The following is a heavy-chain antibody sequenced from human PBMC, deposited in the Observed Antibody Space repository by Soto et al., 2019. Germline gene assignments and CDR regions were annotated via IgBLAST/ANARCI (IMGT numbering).Heavy chain of an antibody. CDR2: IHSGGDT. Sequence: GGSLRLSCAASRFTFSYYGMHWVRQAPGKGLEWVSVIHSGGDTHYADSVRGRFTISRDNSKDTLYLQMNSLRAEDTAVYYCARSRTGTTYGGMDVWGQGTTVTVSS. V-gene: IGHV3-66*01. CDR3: ARSRTGTTYGGMDV. J-gene: IGHJ6*02. D-gene: IGHD1-7*01. CDR1: RFTFSYYG.